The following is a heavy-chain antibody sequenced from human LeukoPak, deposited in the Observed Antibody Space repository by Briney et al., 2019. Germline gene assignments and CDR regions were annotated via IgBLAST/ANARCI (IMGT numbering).Heavy chain of an antibody. Sequence: PGGSLRLSCAASGFTFSSYSMNWVRQAPGKGLEWVSSISSSSSYIYYADSVKGRFTISRDNAKNSLHLQMNSLRAEDTAVYYCARDSRYSSSSPLDVWGKGTTVTVSS. CDR3: ARDSRYSSSSPLDV. V-gene: IGHV3-21*01. CDR2: ISSSSSYI. CDR1: GFTFSSYS. D-gene: IGHD6-6*01. J-gene: IGHJ6*04.